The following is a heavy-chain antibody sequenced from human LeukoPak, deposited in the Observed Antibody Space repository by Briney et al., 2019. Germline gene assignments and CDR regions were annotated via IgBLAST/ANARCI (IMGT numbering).Heavy chain of an antibody. D-gene: IGHD6-25*01. CDR2: IIVSGTT. J-gene: IGHJ4*02. V-gene: IGHV3-23*01. CDR1: GFIFSSFS. CDR3: AKGSVGNADFAS. Sequence: GGSLRLSCAASGFIFSSFSMTWVRQAPGKGLEWVSSIIVSGTTYYADSVKGRFTISRDSFRGTLFLQMDSLRVEDTAVYFCAKGSVGNADFASWGQGALVTVSS.